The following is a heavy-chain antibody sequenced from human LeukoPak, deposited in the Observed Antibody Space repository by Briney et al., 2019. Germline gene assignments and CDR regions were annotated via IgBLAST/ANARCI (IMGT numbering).Heavy chain of an antibody. J-gene: IGHJ4*02. CDR2: ISYDGSNK. Sequence: PGGSLRLSCAASGFTFSSYGMHWVRQAPGKGLEWMAVISYDGSNKYYADSVKGRFTISRDNSKNTLYLQMNSLRAEDTAVYYCAKDRDYYDSSGYDYWGQGTLVTVSS. D-gene: IGHD3-22*01. CDR3: AKDRDYYDSSGYDY. CDR1: GFTFSSYG. V-gene: IGHV3-30*18.